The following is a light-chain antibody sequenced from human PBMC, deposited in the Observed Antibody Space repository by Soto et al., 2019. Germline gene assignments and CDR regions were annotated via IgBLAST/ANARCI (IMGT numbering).Light chain of an antibody. J-gene: IGKJ1*01. Sequence: DIQMTQSPSTLSASVGDRVTITCRASQSINDWVAWYQQKPGRAPKFLIYKASNLESGVPSRFSGSGSGTEFTLTVRGLQPDDFATYYCQYWHGFSWTFGQGTKVEIK. CDR3: QYWHGFSWT. CDR1: QSINDW. CDR2: KAS. V-gene: IGKV1-5*03.